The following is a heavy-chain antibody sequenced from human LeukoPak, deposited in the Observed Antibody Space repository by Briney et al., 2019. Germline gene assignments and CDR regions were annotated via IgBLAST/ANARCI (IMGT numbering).Heavy chain of an antibody. CDR2: ISNSGGRT. V-gene: IGHV3-23*01. Sequence: PGGSLRLSCEASGFSFANHWMTWVRQAPGKGLEWVSSISNSGGRTFYTDSVKGRFTISRDNSKITLYLQMNSLRAEDTAVYYCAKSYNGYESKPDYWGQGTLVTVSS. J-gene: IGHJ4*02. CDR1: GFSFANHW. CDR3: AKSYNGYESKPDY. D-gene: IGHD5-12*01.